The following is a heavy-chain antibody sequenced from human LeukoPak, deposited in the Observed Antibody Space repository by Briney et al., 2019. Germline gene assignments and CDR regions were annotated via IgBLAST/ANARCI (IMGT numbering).Heavy chain of an antibody. V-gene: IGHV3-30*04. D-gene: IGHD3-22*01. CDR1: GFTFSGFA. CDR3: TKERGGGGRRINLMVGGYGP. Sequence: GTSLRLSCAGSGFTFSGFAMHWVRQAPGKGLEWVAAISYHGRDKYYADAVSGRFTISRDNSKNTLHLEMNSLRTDGTAVYYCTKERGGGGRRINLMVGGYGPWGQGTQVTVPS. CDR2: ISYHGRDK. J-gene: IGHJ5*02.